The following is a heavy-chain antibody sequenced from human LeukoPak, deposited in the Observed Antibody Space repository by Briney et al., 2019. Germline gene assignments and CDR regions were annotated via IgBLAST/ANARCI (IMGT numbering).Heavy chain of an antibody. CDR1: GYTFTGYY. V-gene: IGHV1-2*02. Sequence: GASVTVSCKASGYTFTGYYMHWVRQAPGQGLEWMGWINPNSGGTNYAQKFQGRVTMTRDTSISTAYMELSRLRSDDTAVYYCARAFGYGAAAGTFGHWGQGTLVTVSS. J-gene: IGHJ4*02. CDR2: INPNSGGT. D-gene: IGHD6-13*01. CDR3: ARAFGYGAAAGTFGH.